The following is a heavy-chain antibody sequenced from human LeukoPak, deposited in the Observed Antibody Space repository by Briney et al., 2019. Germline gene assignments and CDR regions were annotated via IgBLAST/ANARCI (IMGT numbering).Heavy chain of an antibody. Sequence: ASVKVSCKASGYTFTGYYMHWVRQAPGQGLEWMGWINPNSGGTNYAQKFQGRVTMTRDTSISTAYMELSRLRSDDTAVYYCARADSRTSPEDYWGRGTLVTVSS. D-gene: IGHD2-2*01. V-gene: IGHV1-2*02. CDR3: ARADSRTSPEDY. J-gene: IGHJ4*02. CDR1: GYTFTGYY. CDR2: INPNSGGT.